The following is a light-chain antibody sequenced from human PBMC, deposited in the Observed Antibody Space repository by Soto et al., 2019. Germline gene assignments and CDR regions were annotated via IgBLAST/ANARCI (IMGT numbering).Light chain of an antibody. J-gene: IGLJ1*01. CDR2: EVN. Sequence: QSVLTQPASVSGSPGQSITISCTGTSSDIGVYDYVSWYQQYPGKAPKFLISEVNNRPSGVSNRFSGSKSGNTASLTISGLQAEDEAAYYCSSYTTGSTYVFGTGTKVTVL. V-gene: IGLV2-14*01. CDR1: SSDIGVYDY. CDR3: SSYTTGSTYV.